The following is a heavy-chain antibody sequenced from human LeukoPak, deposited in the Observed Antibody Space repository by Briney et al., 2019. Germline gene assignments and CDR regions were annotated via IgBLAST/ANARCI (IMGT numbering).Heavy chain of an antibody. CDR2: ISGDGGNT. CDR1: AFTFSSYA. J-gene: IGHJ4*02. D-gene: IGHD6-13*01. CDR3: AKGAGYSSNWNFDY. V-gene: IGHV3-64*01. Sequence: GGSLRLSCAASAFTFSSYAMHWVRQAPGKGLEYVSAISGDGGNTFYANSVKGRFTISRDNSKNTLYLQMNSLRLEDTAGYYCAKGAGYSSNWNFDYWGQGTLVTVSS.